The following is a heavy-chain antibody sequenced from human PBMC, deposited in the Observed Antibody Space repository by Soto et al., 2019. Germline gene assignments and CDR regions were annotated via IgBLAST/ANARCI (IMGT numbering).Heavy chain of an antibody. CDR3: ARDNDVDYVFDY. CDR1: GFTCSDYY. V-gene: IGHV3-11*01. CDR2: ISSSGSTI. J-gene: IGHJ4*02. Sequence: VGSLRLSCAASGFTCSDYYMIWIRQAPGKGLEWVSYISSSGSTIYYADSVKGRFTISRDNAKNSLYLQMNSLRAEDTAVYYCARDNDVDYVFDYWGQGALVTVSS. D-gene: IGHD4-17*01.